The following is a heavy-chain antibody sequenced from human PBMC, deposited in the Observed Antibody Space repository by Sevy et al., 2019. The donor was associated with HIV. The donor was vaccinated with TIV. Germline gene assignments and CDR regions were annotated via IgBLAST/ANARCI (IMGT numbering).Heavy chain of an antibody. CDR1: GFTFSSFK. J-gene: IGHJ5*02. CDR3: ARQTGSGTSNWFAP. CDR2: VSYDERKK. Sequence: GGSLRLSCAASGFTFSSFKMHWVRQAPGKGLEWVAVVSYDERKKNYGDSVKGRFIISRDNSKNTVFLQMDGLGPVDTAVYYCARQTGSGTSNWFAPWGQGTLVTVSS. V-gene: IGHV3-30*03. D-gene: IGHD3-10*01.